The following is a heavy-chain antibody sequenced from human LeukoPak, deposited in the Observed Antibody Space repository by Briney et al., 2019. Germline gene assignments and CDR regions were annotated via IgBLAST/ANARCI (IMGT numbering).Heavy chain of an antibody. J-gene: IGHJ5*02. Sequence: GGSLRLSCETSGFTLKNYWMSWLRRAPGKGLEWVSRSKYDGSTAMYAESVKGRFTISRDNARGTLYLQMNSLRVDDTAVYAKSDWFDPCGRGILVTVSS. V-gene: IGHV3-74*03. CDR3: SDWFDP. CDR1: GFTLKNYW. CDR2: SKYDGSTA.